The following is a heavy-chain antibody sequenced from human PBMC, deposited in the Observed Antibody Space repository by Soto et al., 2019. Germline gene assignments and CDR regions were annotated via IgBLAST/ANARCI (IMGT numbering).Heavy chain of an antibody. V-gene: IGHV4-30-2*01. CDR1: GGSISSGGYS. CDR2: SYHSGST. D-gene: IGHD5-12*01. J-gene: IGHJ4*02. CDR3: AAGGGLPRYY. Sequence: QLQLQESGSGLVKPSQTLSLTCAVSGGSISSGGYSWRWIRQPPGKGLEWIGYSYHSGSTYYNPSLKRRDTIEVERYKNQFSLKVSSVTAADTDGYYCAAGGGLPRYYWGQGTLVTVSS.